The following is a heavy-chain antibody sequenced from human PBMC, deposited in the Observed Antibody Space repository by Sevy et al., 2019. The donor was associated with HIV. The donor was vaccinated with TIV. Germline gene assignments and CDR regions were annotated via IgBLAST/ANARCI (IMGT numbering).Heavy chain of an antibody. CDR1: GGSVSSGSYY. J-gene: IGHJ5*02. CDR3: ARAGADYDFWSGHNWFDP. D-gene: IGHD3-3*01. Sequence: SETRSLTCTVSGGSVSSGSYYWSWIRQPPGKGLEWIGYIYYSGSTNYNPSLKSRVTISVDTSKNKYSLKLSSVTAADTAAYSCARAGADYDFWSGHNWFDPWGQGTLVTVSS. CDR2: IYYSGST. V-gene: IGHV4-61*01.